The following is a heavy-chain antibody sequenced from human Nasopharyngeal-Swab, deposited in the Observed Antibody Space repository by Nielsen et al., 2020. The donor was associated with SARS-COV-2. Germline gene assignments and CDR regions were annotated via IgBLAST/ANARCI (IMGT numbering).Heavy chain of an antibody. CDR1: GFTFDDYG. CDR3: AVEHYYDSSGYFDY. Sequence: GESLKISCAASGFTFDDYGMSWVRQAPGKGLEWVPGINWNGGSTGYADSVKGRFTISRDNAKNSLYLQMNSLRAEDTAVYYCAVEHYYDSSGYFDYWGQGTLVTVSS. CDR2: INWNGGST. J-gene: IGHJ4*02. D-gene: IGHD3-22*01. V-gene: IGHV3-20*04.